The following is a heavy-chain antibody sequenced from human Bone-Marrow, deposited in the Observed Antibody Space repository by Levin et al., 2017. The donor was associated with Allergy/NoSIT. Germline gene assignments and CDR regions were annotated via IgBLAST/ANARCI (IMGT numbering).Heavy chain of an antibody. CDR3: AREPLGVSRVVERAWFDP. J-gene: IGHJ5*02. CDR1: GLSLGNFA. D-gene: IGHD5-24*01. CDR2: ISKNGDT. Sequence: GESLKISCAASGLSLGNFAMDWVRQAPGKGLEWVSSISKNGDTYYADSVKGRFTMSRDNAKDTVFLHMNNLSGDDTAVYYCAREPLGVSRVVERAWFDPWGQGTPVTVSS. V-gene: IGHV3-23*01.